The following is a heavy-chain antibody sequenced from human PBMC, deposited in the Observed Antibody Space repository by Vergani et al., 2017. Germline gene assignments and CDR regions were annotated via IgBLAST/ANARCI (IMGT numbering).Heavy chain of an antibody. V-gene: IGHV3-43D*04. CDR3: AKDMVTLAYSSGWYRVSPRNYYYGMDV. CDR1: GFTFDDYA. J-gene: IGHJ6*02. D-gene: IGHD6-19*01. CDR2: ISWDGGST. Sequence: EVQLVESGGVVVQPGGSLRLSCAASGFTFDDYAMHWVRQAPGKGLEWVSLISWDGGSTYYADSVKGRFTISRDNSKNSLYLQMNSLRAEDTALYYCAKDMVTLAYSSGWYRVSPRNYYYGMDVWGQGTTVTVSS.